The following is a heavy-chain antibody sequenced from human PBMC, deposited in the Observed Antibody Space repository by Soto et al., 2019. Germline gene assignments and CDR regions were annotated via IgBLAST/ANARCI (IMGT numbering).Heavy chain of an antibody. Sequence: EVQLLESGGGLVQPGGSLRLSCAASGFTFSEYAMTWVRQAPGKGLEWVSSISGSGGRTSYADSVKGRFTISRDNSNITLYLQLSSLRAGDAALYYCARARFAESEAGDYWGQGALVTVSS. V-gene: IGHV3-23*01. D-gene: IGHD3-10*01. J-gene: IGHJ4*02. CDR1: GFTFSEYA. CDR3: ARARFAESEAGDY. CDR2: ISGSGGRT.